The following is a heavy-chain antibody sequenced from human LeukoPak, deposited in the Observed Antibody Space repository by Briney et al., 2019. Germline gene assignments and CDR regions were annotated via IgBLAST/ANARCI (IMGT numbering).Heavy chain of an antibody. D-gene: IGHD3-22*01. CDR3: ASLGDYYDSSGYYAGNDY. V-gene: IGHV3-48*03. CDR1: GFTFSSYE. CDR2: ISSSGSTI. J-gene: IGHJ4*02. Sequence: GRSLRLSCAASGFTFSSYEMNWVRQAPGKGLEWVSYISSSGSTIYYADSVKGRFTISRDNAKNSLYLQMNSLRAEDTAVYYCASLGDYYDSSGYYAGNDYWGQGTLVTVSS.